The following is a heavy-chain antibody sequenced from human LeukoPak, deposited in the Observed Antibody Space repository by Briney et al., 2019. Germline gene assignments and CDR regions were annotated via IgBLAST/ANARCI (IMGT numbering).Heavy chain of an antibody. CDR1: GYTFTSYY. D-gene: IGHD1-26*01. Sequence: ASVKVSCKASGYTFTSYYLHWVRQAPGQGLEWMGIIKPNGGSTTYAQKLQGRVTMTRDTSTSTVYMELSSLRSDDTAVYYCARGVGTNYFDYWGQGILVTVAS. CDR3: ARGVGTNYFDY. J-gene: IGHJ4*02. V-gene: IGHV1-46*01. CDR2: IKPNGGST.